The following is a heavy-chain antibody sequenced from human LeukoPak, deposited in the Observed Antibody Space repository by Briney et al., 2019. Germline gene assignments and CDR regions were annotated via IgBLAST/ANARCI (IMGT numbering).Heavy chain of an antibody. CDR3: AKTLSSGSYLDAFDI. J-gene: IGHJ3*02. D-gene: IGHD1-26*01. V-gene: IGHV3-30*02. Sequence: GGSLRLSCAASGFTFSSYGMHWVRQAPGKGLEWVAFIRYDGSNKYYADSVKGRFTISRDNSKNTLYLQMNSLRAEDTAVYYCAKTLSSGSYLDAFDIWGQGTMVTVSS. CDR2: IRYDGSNK. CDR1: GFTFSSYG.